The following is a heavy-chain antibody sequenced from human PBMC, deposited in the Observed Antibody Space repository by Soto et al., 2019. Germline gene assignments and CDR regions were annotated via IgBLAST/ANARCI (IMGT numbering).Heavy chain of an antibody. CDR1: GFTFDDYT. D-gene: IGHD2-15*01. CDR2: IIWDGGST. CDR3: AKDALTCSGGSCRGSYYYGMEL. V-gene: IGHV3-43*01. Sequence: GGSLRLSCAASGFTFDDYTMHWVRQASGKGLEWVSLIIWDGGSTYYADSVNGRFTISRDHSKNSLYLQMNSLRTEDTALYYCAKDALTCSGGSCRGSYYYGMELWGQGNTVTVSS. J-gene: IGHJ6*02.